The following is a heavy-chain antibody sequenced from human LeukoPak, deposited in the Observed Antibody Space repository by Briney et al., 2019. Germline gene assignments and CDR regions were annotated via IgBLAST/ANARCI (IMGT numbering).Heavy chain of an antibody. V-gene: IGHV1-69*05. J-gene: IGHJ4*02. Sequence: ASVKVSCKASGVSISGYAISWVRQAPGQGLEWMGGIIPIFGTANYAQKFQGRVTITTDESTSTAYMELSSLRSEDTAVYYCAMYKLGYGGYYWGQGTLVTVSS. CDR2: IIPIFGTA. D-gene: IGHD4-23*01. CDR1: GVSISGYA. CDR3: AMYKLGYGGYY.